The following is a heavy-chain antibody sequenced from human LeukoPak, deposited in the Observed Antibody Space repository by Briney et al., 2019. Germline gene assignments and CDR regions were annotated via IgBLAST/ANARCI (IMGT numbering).Heavy chain of an antibody. CDR1: GGSISSSNW. CDR3: ARVLGATAFDI. J-gene: IGHJ3*02. D-gene: IGHD3-10*01. Sequence: SETLSLTCAVSGGSISSSNWWSWVRQPPGKGLEWIGSIYYSGSTYYNPSLKSRVTISVDTSKNQFSLKLSSVTAADTAVYYCARVLGATAFDIWGQGTMVTVSS. CDR2: IYYSGST. V-gene: IGHV4-4*02.